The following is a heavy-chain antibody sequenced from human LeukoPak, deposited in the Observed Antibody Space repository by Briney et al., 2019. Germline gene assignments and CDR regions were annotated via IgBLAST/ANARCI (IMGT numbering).Heavy chain of an antibody. D-gene: IGHD3-22*01. CDR2: IYSGGST. CDR1: GFTVSSNY. J-gene: IGHJ4*02. CDR3: ARDNKGYYPTAFDY. Sequence: PGGSLRLSCAASGFTVSSNYMSWVRQAPGKGLEWVSVIYSGGSTYCADSVKGRFTISRDNSKNTLYLQMNSLRAEDTAVYYCARDNKGYYPTAFDYWGQGTLVTVSS. V-gene: IGHV3-66*02.